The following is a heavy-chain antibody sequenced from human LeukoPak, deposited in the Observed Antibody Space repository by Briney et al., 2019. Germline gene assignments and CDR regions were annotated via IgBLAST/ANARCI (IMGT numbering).Heavy chain of an antibody. V-gene: IGHV4-59*12. Sequence: TPSETLSLTCAVYGGSFSGYYWSWIRQPPGKGLEWIAYISDIGSINYNPSLKSRVTISVDTSKNQFSLKLSSVTAADTAVYYCARGGRFVVRRFHWYFDLWGRGTLVTVSS. CDR1: GGSFSGYY. CDR2: ISDIGSI. J-gene: IGHJ2*01. D-gene: IGHD3-10*01. CDR3: ARGGRFVVRRFHWYFDL.